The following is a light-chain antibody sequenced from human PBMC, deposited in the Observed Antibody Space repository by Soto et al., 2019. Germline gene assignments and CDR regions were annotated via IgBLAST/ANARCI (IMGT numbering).Light chain of an antibody. Sequence: QSVLTQPRSVSGSPGQSVTISCTGTSSDVGGYNYVSWYQQHPGKVPKLMIYDVIRRPSGVPDRFSGSKSGNTASLTISGLRAEDEADYYCCSYAGSYPLYVFGTGTKVTVL. CDR1: SSDVGGYNY. CDR3: CSYAGSYPLYV. V-gene: IGLV2-11*01. CDR2: DVI. J-gene: IGLJ1*01.